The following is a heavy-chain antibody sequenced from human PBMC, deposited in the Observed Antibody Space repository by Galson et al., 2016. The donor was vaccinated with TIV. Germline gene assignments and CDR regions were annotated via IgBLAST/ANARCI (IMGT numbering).Heavy chain of an antibody. CDR1: GFTFRSFA. Sequence: SLRLSCAATGFTFRSFAMHWVRRAPGKGLEWMAVISFDGNIENYAESVKGRFSISRDNSKNTLYLEMNSLRVDDTAVYYCAKTRDSTSRYYFDYWGHGTLLTVSS. J-gene: IGHJ4*01. D-gene: IGHD2/OR15-2a*01. CDR2: ISFDGNIE. CDR3: AKTRDSTSRYYFDY. V-gene: IGHV3-30*18.